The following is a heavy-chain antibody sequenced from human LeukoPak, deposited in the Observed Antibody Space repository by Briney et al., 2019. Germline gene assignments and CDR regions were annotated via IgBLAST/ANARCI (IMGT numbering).Heavy chain of an antibody. CDR3: ARGGEVGATNYYYYYGMDV. CDR2: ISSSSSYI. Sequence: GGSLRLSCAASGFTFSDYYMSWIRQAPGKGLEWVSSISSSSSYIYYADSVKGRFTISRDNAKNSLYLQMNSLRAEDTAVYYCARGGEVGATNYYYYYGMDVWGQGTTVTVSS. V-gene: IGHV3-11*06. J-gene: IGHJ6*02. CDR1: GFTFSDYY. D-gene: IGHD1-26*01.